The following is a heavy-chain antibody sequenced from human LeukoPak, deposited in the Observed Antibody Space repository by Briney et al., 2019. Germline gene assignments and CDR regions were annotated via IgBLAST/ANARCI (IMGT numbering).Heavy chain of an antibody. V-gene: IGHV4-39*01. D-gene: IGHD3-22*01. CDR2: IYYSGST. CDR3: ARLGYYDSSGYYSPLYNWFDP. CDR1: GYSISSSSYY. J-gene: IGHJ5*02. Sequence: DPSETLSLTCAVSGYSISSSSYYWGWIRQPPGKGLEWIGSIYYSGSTYYNPSLKSRVTISVDTSKNQFSLKLSSVTAADTAVYYCARLGYYDSSGYYSPLYNWFDPWGQGTLVTVSS.